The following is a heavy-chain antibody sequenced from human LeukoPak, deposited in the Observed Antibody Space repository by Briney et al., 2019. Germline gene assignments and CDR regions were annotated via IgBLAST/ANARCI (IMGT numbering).Heavy chain of an antibody. V-gene: IGHV2-5*01. CDR3: ARFYRGVDY. D-gene: IGHD1-26*01. CDR2: TYWNDDK. J-gene: IGHJ4*02. Sequence: SAPTLVNPTQTLTLTCTFSGFSLSTSGVRVGWIRQPPGKALVWLAVTYWNDDKRYSPSLKTRLTIVKDTSRNQVVLTMTNMDPVDTATYYCARFYRGVDYWGQGTLVTVSS. CDR1: GFSLSTSGVR.